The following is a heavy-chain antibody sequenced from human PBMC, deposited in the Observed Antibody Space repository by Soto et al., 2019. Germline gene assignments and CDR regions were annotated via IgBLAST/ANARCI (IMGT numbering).Heavy chain of an antibody. CDR3: ARGRQWIQLGGNWFDP. CDR1: GGSFSGYY. V-gene: IGHV4-34*01. J-gene: IGHJ5*02. Sequence: SETLSLTCAVYGGSFSGYYWSWIRQPPGKGLEWIGEINHSGSTNYNPSLKSRVTISVDTSKNQFSLKLSSVTAADTAVYYCARGRQWIQLGGNWFDPWGQGTLVTVSS. CDR2: INHSGST. D-gene: IGHD5-18*01.